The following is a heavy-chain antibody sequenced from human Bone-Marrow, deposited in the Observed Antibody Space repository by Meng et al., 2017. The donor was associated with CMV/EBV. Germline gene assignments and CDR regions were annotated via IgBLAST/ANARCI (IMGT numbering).Heavy chain of an antibody. CDR3: ARAHQLRFSSYYYGMDV. J-gene: IGHJ6*02. D-gene: IGHD2-2*01. CDR2: INPNSGGT. Sequence: ASVKVSCKASGYTFTGYYMHWVRQAPGQGLEWMGWINPNSGGTNYAQKFQGRVTMTRDTSISTAYMELSRLRSDDTAVYYCARAHQLRFSSYYYGMDVWGQGTTVTVSS. CDR1: GYTFTGYY. V-gene: IGHV1-2*02.